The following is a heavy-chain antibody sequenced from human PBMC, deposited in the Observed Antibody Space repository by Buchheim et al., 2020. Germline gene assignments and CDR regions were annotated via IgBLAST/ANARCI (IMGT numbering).Heavy chain of an antibody. CDR1: GLIFSNYW. J-gene: IGHJ5*02. CDR3: ASLRNGFGAYDGSNWFDP. Sequence: EVQLVESGGGLVQPGGSLRLSCAGSGLIFSNYWMSWVRQVPGKGLEWVANIRQDGTEKFYVDSVKGRFTISRENAKNSLFLQMNSLRAEDTAVYYCASLRNGFGAYDGSNWFDPWGQGTL. CDR2: IRQDGTEK. D-gene: IGHD4-17*01. V-gene: IGHV3-7*01.